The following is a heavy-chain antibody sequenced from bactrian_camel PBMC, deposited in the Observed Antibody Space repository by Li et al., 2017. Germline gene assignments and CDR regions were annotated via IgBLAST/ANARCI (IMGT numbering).Heavy chain of an antibody. Sequence: HVQLVESGGGSVQTGGSLRLSCVASASTYGSNSIAWIRQVPGKEREGVACIYTGDGGTYYADFVDGRFTISQDNAKSTVYLQMDSLKPEDTAVYYCATAGGSWSKEDFGYWGQGTQVTVS. CDR2: IYTGDGGT. CDR3: ATAGGSWSKEDFGY. D-gene: IGHD6*01. V-gene: IGHV3S63*01. CDR1: ASTYGSNS. J-gene: IGHJ6*01.